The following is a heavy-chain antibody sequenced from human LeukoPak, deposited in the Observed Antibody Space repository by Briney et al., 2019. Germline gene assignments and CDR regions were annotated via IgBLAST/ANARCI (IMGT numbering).Heavy chain of an antibody. D-gene: IGHD5/OR15-5a*01. V-gene: IGHV1-2*02. CDR3: ARDLSTTFSNYFDP. CDR1: GYTFTDYY. J-gene: IGHJ5*02. CDR2: INPNSGGT. Sequence: ASVKVSCKASGYTFTDYYIHWVRQAPGQGLEWMAWINPNSGGTSYAPKFQGRVTMTRDTSISTAYMELSSLRSDDTALHYCARDLSTTFSNYFDPWGQGTLVTVSS.